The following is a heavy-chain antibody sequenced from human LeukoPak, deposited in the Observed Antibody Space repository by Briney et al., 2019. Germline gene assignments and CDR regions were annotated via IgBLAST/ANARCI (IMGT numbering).Heavy chain of an antibody. CDR1: GGSTSSSSYY. Sequence: SETLSLTCTVSGGSTSSSSYYWDWIRQPPGKGLEWIGNIYYSGSTYYNPSLKSRVTISVDTSKNQFSLKLISVTAADTAVYYCARRLADCYWYFDLWGRGILVTVSS. D-gene: IGHD6-13*01. CDR2: IYYSGST. J-gene: IGHJ2*01. V-gene: IGHV4-39*01. CDR3: ARRLADCYWYFDL.